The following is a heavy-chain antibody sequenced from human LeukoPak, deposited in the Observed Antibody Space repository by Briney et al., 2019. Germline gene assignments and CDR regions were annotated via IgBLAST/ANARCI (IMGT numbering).Heavy chain of an antibody. J-gene: IGHJ4*02. CDR1: GFTFGSYS. Sequence: PGGSLRLSCAASGFTFGSYSMNWVRQAPGKGLEWVSSISSSSSYIYYADSVKGRFTISRDNAKNSLYLQMNSLRAEDTAVYYCARDHDYYDSSGNFDYWGQGTLVTVSS. CDR3: ARDHDYYDSSGNFDY. D-gene: IGHD3-22*01. CDR2: ISSSSSYI. V-gene: IGHV3-21*01.